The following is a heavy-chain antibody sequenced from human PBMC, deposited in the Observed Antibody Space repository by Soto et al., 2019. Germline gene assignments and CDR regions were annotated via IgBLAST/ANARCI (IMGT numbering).Heavy chain of an antibody. CDR3: ARAKGRLSTRAEYFQH. Sequence: PSETLSLTCAVSGGSISSRGYSWRWIRQPPGKGLEWLGYIYYRGSTNYNPSLKSRVTTSVDKSKNQFSLKLRSVTAADTAVYYCARAKGRLSTRAEYFQHWGQGTLVTVS. CDR2: IYYRGST. V-gene: IGHV4-61*08. J-gene: IGHJ1*01. D-gene: IGHD3-16*02. CDR1: GGSISSRGYS.